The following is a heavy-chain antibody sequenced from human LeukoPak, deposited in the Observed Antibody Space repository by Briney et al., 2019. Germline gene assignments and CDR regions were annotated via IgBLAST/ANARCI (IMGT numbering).Heavy chain of an antibody. Sequence: ASETLSLTCTVSGGSISSYYWSWIRQPAGKGLEWIGRIYTSGSTNYNPSLKSRVTISVDRSKNQFSLKLSSVTAADTAVYYCARSNCGGDCSPGAFDIWGQGTMVTVSS. J-gene: IGHJ3*02. V-gene: IGHV4-4*07. CDR1: GGSISSYY. CDR2: IYTSGST. D-gene: IGHD2-21*01. CDR3: ARSNCGGDCSPGAFDI.